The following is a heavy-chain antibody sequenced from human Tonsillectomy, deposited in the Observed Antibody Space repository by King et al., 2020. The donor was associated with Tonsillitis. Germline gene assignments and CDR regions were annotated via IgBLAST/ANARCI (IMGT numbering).Heavy chain of an antibody. J-gene: IGHJ4*02. CDR2: ISFDGSNK. V-gene: IGHV3-33*05. Sequence: VQLVESGGGVVQPGRSLSLSCAASGFSFSSNGMHWVRQAPGKGLEWVAVISFDGSNKNYADSVKGRFTISRDNSNNTIFLHMNSLRAEDTAVYYCARELFYSSGWGIDYWGQGALLSVSS. CDR1: GFSFSSNG. D-gene: IGHD6-19*01. CDR3: ARELFYSSGWGIDY.